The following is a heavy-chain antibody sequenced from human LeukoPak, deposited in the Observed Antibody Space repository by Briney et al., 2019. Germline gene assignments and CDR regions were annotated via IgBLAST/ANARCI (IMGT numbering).Heavy chain of an antibody. D-gene: IGHD5-18*01. CDR3: ARDLDTAMVTPDY. J-gene: IGHJ4*02. CDR2: ISSSSSYI. CDR1: GFTFSSYS. Sequence: GGSPRLSCAASGFTFSSYSMNWVRQAPGKGLEWVSSISSSSSYIYYADSVKGRFTISRDNAKNSLYLQMNSLRAEDTAVYYCARDLDTAMVTPDYWGQGTLVTVSS. V-gene: IGHV3-21*01.